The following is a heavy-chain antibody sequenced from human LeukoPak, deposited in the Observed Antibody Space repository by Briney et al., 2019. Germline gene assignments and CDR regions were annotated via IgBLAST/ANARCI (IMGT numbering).Heavy chain of an antibody. D-gene: IGHD3-22*01. Sequence: SVKVSCKASGFTFTSSAVQWVRQARGQRLEWIGWIVVGSGDTNYAQKFQERVTITRDMSTSTAYMELSSLRSEDTAVYYCAASPDYYDSSGYSYYFDYWGQGTLVTVSS. CDR2: IVVGSGDT. V-gene: IGHV1-58*01. CDR3: AASPDYYDSSGYSYYFDY. CDR1: GFTFTSSA. J-gene: IGHJ4*02.